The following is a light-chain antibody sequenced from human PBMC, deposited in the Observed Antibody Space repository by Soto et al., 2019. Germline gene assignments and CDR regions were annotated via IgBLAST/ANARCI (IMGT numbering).Light chain of an antibody. Sequence: EIVMTQSPATLSVSPGERATLSCRASQSVSSNFAWYQQKPGQAPRLLIYGASTRATGIPARFSGSGSGTEFTLTISSLQSEDFAVYYCQQYKNWPWTFGQGTKVDIK. CDR2: GAS. CDR1: QSVSSN. J-gene: IGKJ1*01. CDR3: QQYKNWPWT. V-gene: IGKV3-15*01.